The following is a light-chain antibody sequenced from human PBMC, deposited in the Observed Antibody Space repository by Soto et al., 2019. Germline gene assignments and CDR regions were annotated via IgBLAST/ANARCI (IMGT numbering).Light chain of an antibody. V-gene: IGLV3-21*02. J-gene: IGLJ3*02. Sequence: SYELTQPLSVSGAPGQTARITCGGNNVASKTVHWYRQKPGQAPVLVLYDDTDRPSGIPERFSGSNSGNTATLTISRVEAGDEADYYCQVWDTSDHSWVFGGVTKVTVL. CDR2: DDT. CDR1: NVASKT. CDR3: QVWDTSDHSWV.